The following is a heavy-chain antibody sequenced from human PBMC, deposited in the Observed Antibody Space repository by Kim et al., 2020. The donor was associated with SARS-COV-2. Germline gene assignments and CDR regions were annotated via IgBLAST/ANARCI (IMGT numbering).Heavy chain of an antibody. D-gene: IGHD3-3*01. CDR2: ISYDGSNK. CDR3: ARASGFFWCGIGSCSFD. Sequence: GGSLRLSCGASGFTFNNYAMHWVRQAPGKGLEWVAVISYDGSNKYYADSVKGHFTISRDNSNNTLYLQMSSLRPEDTAVYYCARASGFFWCGIGSCSFD. CDR1: GFTFNNYA. V-gene: IGHV3-30*03. J-gene: IGHJ3*01.